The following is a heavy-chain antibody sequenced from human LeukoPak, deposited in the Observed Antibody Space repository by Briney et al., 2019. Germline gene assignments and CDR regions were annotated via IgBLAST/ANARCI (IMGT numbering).Heavy chain of an antibody. J-gene: IGHJ4*02. Sequence: ASVKVSCKASGYTFTSYAMHWVRQAPGQRLKWMGWINAGNGNTKYSQKFQGRVTITRDTSASTAYMELSSLRSEDTAVYYCARGRSWGYCSSTSCYLGTYNYGDYCDYWGQGTLVTVSS. V-gene: IGHV1-3*01. CDR3: ARGRSWGYCSSTSCYLGTYNYGDYCDY. CDR2: INAGNGNT. D-gene: IGHD2-2*01. CDR1: GYTFTSYA.